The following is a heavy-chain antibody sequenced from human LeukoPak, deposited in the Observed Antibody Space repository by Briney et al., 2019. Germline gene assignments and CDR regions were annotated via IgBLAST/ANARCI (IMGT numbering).Heavy chain of an antibody. J-gene: IGHJ6*03. CDR1: GYSISSGYY. CDR3: ARRGGSYSYYYMDV. Sequence: SDTLSLTCAVSGYSISSGYYWGWIRQPPGKGLEWIGSIYHSGSTYYNPSLKSRVTISVDTSKNQFSLKLSSVTAADTAVYYCARRGGSYSYYYMDVWGKWTTVTVSS. D-gene: IGHD1-26*01. CDR2: IYHSGST. V-gene: IGHV4-38-2*01.